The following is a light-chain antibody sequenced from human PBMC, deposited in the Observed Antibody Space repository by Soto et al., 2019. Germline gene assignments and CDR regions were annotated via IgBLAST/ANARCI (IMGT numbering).Light chain of an antibody. J-gene: IGKJ4*01. V-gene: IGKV1-39*01. CDR1: QSVSRY. CDR3: QQSYSTPLT. CDR2: ATS. Sequence: DIQMTQSPSSLSASVRDRVTITCRASQSVSRYLNWYQHKPGKAPELLIYATSNLQSEVPSRFSGSGSGPNFTLTVSSLQPEDFATYYCQQSYSTPLTFGGGTRVEIK.